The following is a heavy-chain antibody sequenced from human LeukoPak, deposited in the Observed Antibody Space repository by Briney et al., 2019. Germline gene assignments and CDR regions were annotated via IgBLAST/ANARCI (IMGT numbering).Heavy chain of an antibody. CDR2: IWYDGSNK. CDR1: GFTFSSYG. Sequence: GGSLRLSCAASGFTFSSYGMHWVRQAPGKGLEWVAVIWYDGSNKYHADSVKGRFTISRDNSKNTLYLQMNSLRAEDTAVYYCARERSGYYSTFDYWGQGTLVTVSS. D-gene: IGHD3-22*01. CDR3: ARERSGYYSTFDY. V-gene: IGHV3-33*01. J-gene: IGHJ4*02.